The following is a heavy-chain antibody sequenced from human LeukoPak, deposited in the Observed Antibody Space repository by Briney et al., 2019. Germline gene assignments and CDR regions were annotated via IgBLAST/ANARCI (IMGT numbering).Heavy chain of an antibody. CDR3: ARFFYSQEPYYYGMDV. CDR2: IYYSGST. D-gene: IGHD2-15*01. J-gene: IGHJ6*02. CDR1: GGSISSYY. V-gene: IGHV4-59*01. Sequence: SETLSLTCTVSGGSISSYYWSWIRQPPGKGLEWIGYIYYSGSTNYNPSLKSRVTISVDTSKNQFSLKLSSVTAADTAVYYCARFFYSQEPYYYGMDVWGQGTTVTVSS.